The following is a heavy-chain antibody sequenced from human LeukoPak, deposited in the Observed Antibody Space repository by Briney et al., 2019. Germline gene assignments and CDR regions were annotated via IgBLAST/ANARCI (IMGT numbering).Heavy chain of an antibody. V-gene: IGHV3-30*02. D-gene: IGHD6-13*01. CDR2: IRYEERQE. CDR1: GFTSRNHG. Sequence: GGSLRLSCSPSGFTSRNHGMHWVAQAPGRGLEGVAFIRYEERQEFYADSVKGRFTISRDNSKSTLYLQMGSLRTEDTAVYYCAREAIAAAGTHSRKDYNWFDPWGQGTLVTVSS. J-gene: IGHJ5*02. CDR3: AREAIAAAGTHSRKDYNWFDP.